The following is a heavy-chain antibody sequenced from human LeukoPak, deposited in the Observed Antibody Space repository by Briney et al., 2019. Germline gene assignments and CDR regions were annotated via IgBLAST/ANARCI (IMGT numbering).Heavy chain of an antibody. V-gene: IGHV4-39*01. D-gene: IGHD2-21*02. J-gene: IGHJ4*02. CDR2: IYYSGST. CDR3: ARGRGDSRRDFDY. Sequence: SETLSLTCTVSGGSISSSSYYWGWIRQPPGKGLEWIGSIYYSGSTYYNPSLKSRVTISVDTSKNQFSLKLRSVTAADTAVYYCARGRGDSRRDFDYWGQGTLVTVSS. CDR1: GGSISSSSYY.